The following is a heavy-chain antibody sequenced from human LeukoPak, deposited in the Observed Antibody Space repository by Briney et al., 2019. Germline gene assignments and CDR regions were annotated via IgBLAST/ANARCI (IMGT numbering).Heavy chain of an antibody. V-gene: IGHV3-66*01. D-gene: IGHD3-10*01. CDR1: EFSVGSNY. CDR3: ADGKSVVRY. CDR2: IYSGGST. Sequence: GGSLRLSCAASEFSVGSNYMTWVRQAPGKGLEWVSLIYSGGSTYYADSVKGRFTISRDNSKNTLYLQMNSLRAEDTAVYYCADGKSVVRYWGQGTLVTVSS. J-gene: IGHJ4*02.